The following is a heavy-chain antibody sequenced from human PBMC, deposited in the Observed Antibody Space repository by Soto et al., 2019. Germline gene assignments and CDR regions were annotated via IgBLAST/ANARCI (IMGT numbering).Heavy chain of an antibody. CDR3: ARRVRYDSSGYYYLDY. CDR1: GYSFTSYW. D-gene: IGHD3-22*01. CDR2: IYPGDSDT. Sequence: GESLQISCKGSGYSFTSYWIGWVRQMPGKGLEWMGIIYPGDSDTRYSPSFQGQVTISADKSISTAYLQWSSLKASDTAMYYCARRVRYDSSGYYYLDYWGQGTLVTVSS. J-gene: IGHJ4*02. V-gene: IGHV5-51*01.